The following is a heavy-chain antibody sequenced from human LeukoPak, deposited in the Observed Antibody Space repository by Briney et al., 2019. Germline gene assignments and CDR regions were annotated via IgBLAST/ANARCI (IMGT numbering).Heavy chain of an antibody. J-gene: IGHJ4*02. CDR1: GFTFSSYA. V-gene: IGHV3-23*01. CDR3: AKDGDGGWSGYYYDSSGYYYHDY. CDR2: ISGSGGST. D-gene: IGHD3-22*01. Sequence: SGGSLRLSCAASGFTFSSYAMSWVRQAPGKGLEWVSAISGSGGSTYYADSVKGRFTISRDNSKNTLYLQMNSLRAEDTAVYYCAKDGDGGWSGYYYDSSGYYYHDYWGQGTQVTVSS.